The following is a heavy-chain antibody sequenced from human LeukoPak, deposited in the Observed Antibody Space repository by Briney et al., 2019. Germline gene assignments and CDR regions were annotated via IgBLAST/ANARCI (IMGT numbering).Heavy chain of an antibody. CDR1: GFTFSSYC. Sequence: PGRSLRLSCAASGFTFSSYCMHWVRQAPGKGLEWVAVIWYDGSNKYYADSVKGRFTISRDNSKTTPYLQMNSLRAEDTAVYYCAREYYYDSSGSLDYWGQGTLVTVS. J-gene: IGHJ4*02. CDR3: AREYYYDSSGSLDY. V-gene: IGHV3-33*01. D-gene: IGHD3-22*01. CDR2: IWYDGSNK.